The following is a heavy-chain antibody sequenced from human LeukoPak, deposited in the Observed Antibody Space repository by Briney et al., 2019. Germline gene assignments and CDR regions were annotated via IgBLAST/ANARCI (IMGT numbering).Heavy chain of an antibody. Sequence: GGSLRLSCAASGFTFSSYAMNWVRQAPGRGLEWVSSISSTGSYIFYADSVKGRFTISRDDAKNSVYLQMNTLRAEDTGIYYCARSEGGSENYWGQGILVAVSS. D-gene: IGHD1-26*01. J-gene: IGHJ4*02. V-gene: IGHV3-21*01. CDR1: GFTFSSYA. CDR2: ISSTGSYI. CDR3: ARSEGGSENY.